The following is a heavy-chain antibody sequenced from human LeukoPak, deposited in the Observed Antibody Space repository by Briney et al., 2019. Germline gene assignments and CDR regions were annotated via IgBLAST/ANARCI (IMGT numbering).Heavy chain of an antibody. V-gene: IGHV4-38-2*01. Sequence: PSETLSLNCAVSGFSVSSGYYWGWIRQPPGEGLEWIGTIYTRGTYYNPSMKSRVSLSLDMSKNQVSLTLTSATAADTAVYYCARQRMGDYERDFWGQGTLVTVAS. CDR2: IYTRGT. D-gene: IGHD4-17*01. J-gene: IGHJ4*02. CDR1: GFSVSSGYY. CDR3: ARQRMGDYERDF.